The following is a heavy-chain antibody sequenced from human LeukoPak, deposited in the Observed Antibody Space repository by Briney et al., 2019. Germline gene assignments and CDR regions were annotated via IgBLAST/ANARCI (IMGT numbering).Heavy chain of an antibody. D-gene: IGHD5-24*01. V-gene: IGHV1-2*02. CDR2: INPYSGDT. CDR1: GYTFTGYY. CDR3: ARNTYGYKFSMDV. J-gene: IGHJ6*03. Sequence: GASVKVSCKASGYTFTGYYMHWVRQAPGQGLEWMGWINPYSGDTMYAQKFQGRVTMTTDTSTSTSYMELRNLRSDDTAVYYCARNTYGYKFSMDVWGKGTTVIISS.